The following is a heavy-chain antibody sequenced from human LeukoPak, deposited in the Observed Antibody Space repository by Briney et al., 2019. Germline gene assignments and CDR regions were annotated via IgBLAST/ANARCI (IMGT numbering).Heavy chain of an antibody. CDR1: GGSISSGSYY. Sequence: SETLSLTCTVSGGSISSGSYYWSWIRQPAGKGLEWIGRIYTSGSTNYNPPLKSRVTISVDTSKNQFSLKLSSVTAADTAVYYCARDRITMVRGVHYYYYYMDVWGKGTTVTISS. CDR3: ARDRITMVRGVHYYYYYMDV. V-gene: IGHV4-61*02. J-gene: IGHJ6*03. CDR2: IYTSGST. D-gene: IGHD3-10*01.